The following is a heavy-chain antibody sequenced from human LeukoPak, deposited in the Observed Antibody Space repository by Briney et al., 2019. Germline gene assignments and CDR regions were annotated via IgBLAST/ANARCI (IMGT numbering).Heavy chain of an antibody. J-gene: IGHJ4*02. Sequence: ASVNVSCTTSGYTFTDYYIHWVRQAPGQGLEFMGWVNPHSGGTSYAAKFRGRVTLARDTSTTTSYMDLSSLTSDDTAVYYCARDRSSLYNGNYAFWGQGTLVTVSS. CDR1: GYTFTDYY. V-gene: IGHV1-2*02. CDR2: VNPHSGGT. CDR3: ARDRSSLYNGNYAF. D-gene: IGHD5-12*01.